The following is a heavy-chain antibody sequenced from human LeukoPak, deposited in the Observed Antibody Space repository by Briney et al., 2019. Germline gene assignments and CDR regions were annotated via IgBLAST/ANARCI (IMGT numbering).Heavy chain of an antibody. J-gene: IGHJ4*02. CDR2: IPYDGSNK. CDR1: GFTFSSYT. CDR3: ASPPFMYDLIYYFDF. D-gene: IGHD3/OR15-3a*01. Sequence: PGGSLRLSCAASGFTFSSYTMHWVRQAPGKGLEWVALIPYDGSNKYYADSVKGRFTISRDNSKNTLYLQMNSLRAEDTAVYYCASPPFMYDLIYYFDFWGQGTLVTVSS. V-gene: IGHV3-30*04.